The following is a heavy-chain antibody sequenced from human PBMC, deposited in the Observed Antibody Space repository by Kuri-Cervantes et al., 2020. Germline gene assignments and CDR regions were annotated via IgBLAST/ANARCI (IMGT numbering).Heavy chain of an antibody. CDR2: IYYSGST. CDR1: GGSISSGDYY. D-gene: IGHD3-10*01. Sequence: SETLSLTCTVSGGSISSGDYYWSWIRQPPGKGLEWIGYIYYSGSTYYNPSLKSRVTISVDTSKNQFSLKLSSVTAADTAVYYCARAPLRLLWFGGKAYYYYCGMDVWGQGTTVTVSS. CDR3: ARAPLRLLWFGGKAYYYYCGMDV. J-gene: IGHJ6*02. V-gene: IGHV4-30-4*01.